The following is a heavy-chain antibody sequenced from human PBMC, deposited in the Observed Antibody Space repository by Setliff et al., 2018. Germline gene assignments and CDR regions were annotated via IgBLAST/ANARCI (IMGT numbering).Heavy chain of an antibody. D-gene: IGHD3-22*01. CDR3: ARGTYDYYDSSGYYFVDY. CDR2: IYYSGST. V-gene: IGHV4-30-4*08. Sequence: KTSETLSLTCTVSGGSISSGDYYWSWIRQPPGKGLEWIGYIYYSGSTYYNPSLKSRVTISVDTSKNQFSLKLSSVTAADTAVYYCARGTYDYYDSSGYYFVDYWGQGTLVTVSS. J-gene: IGHJ4*02. CDR1: GGSISSGDYY.